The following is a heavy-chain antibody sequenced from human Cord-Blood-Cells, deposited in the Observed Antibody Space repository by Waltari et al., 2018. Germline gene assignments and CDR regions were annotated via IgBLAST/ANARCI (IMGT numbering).Heavy chain of an antibody. CDR1: GGTFSSYA. Sequence: QVQLVQSGAEVKKPGSSVKVSCKASGGTFSSYAITLVGQPPGQGIEWMGGIIPIFGTANYAQKFQGRVTITADESTSTAYMELSSLRSEDTAVYYCARNPTYYYDSSGYFFDYWGQGTLVTVSS. D-gene: IGHD3-22*01. CDR2: IIPIFGTA. CDR3: ARNPTYYYDSSGYFFDY. V-gene: IGHV1-69*01. J-gene: IGHJ4*02.